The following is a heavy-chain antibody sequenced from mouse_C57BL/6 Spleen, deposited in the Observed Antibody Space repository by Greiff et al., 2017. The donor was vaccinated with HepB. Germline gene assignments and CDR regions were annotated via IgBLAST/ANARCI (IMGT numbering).Heavy chain of an antibody. CDR2: ISDGGSYT. D-gene: IGHD1-1*01. Sequence: EVMLVESGGGLVKPGGSLKLSCAASGFTFSSYAMSWVRQTPEKRLKWVATISDGGSYTYYPDNVKGRFTISRDNAKNNLYLQMSHLKSEDTAMYYCARDTVERGDYFDYWGQGTTLTVSS. CDR1: GFTFSSYA. CDR3: ARDTVERGDYFDY. V-gene: IGHV5-4*01. J-gene: IGHJ2*01.